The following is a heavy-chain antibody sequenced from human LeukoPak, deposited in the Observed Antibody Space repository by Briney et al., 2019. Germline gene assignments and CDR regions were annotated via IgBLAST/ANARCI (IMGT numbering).Heavy chain of an antibody. Sequence: GGSLRLSCAASGFIFSGYWMSWIRQVPGKGLEWVGNIKQDGSEKYYVDSVKGRFTISRDNAKNSLYLQMNSLRADDTAVYYCARDEGVPETWRFDYWAREPWSPSPQ. V-gene: IGHV3-7*01. D-gene: IGHD3-10*01. CDR2: IKQDGSEK. CDR1: GFIFSGYW. J-gene: IGHJ4*02. CDR3: ARDEGVPETWRFDY.